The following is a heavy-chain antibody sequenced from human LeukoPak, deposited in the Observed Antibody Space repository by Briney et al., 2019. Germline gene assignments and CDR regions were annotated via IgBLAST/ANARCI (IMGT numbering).Heavy chain of an antibody. CDR1: GFTFSDYY. CDR2: ISSSGSTI. D-gene: IGHD3-3*01. V-gene: IGHV3-11*01. Sequence: PGGSLRLSCAASGFTFSDYYMSWIRQAPGKGLEWVSYISSSGSTIYYADSVKGRFTISRDNAKNSLYLQMNSLRAEDTAVYYCAREQYYDFWSGYCEGRRYFDYWGQGTLVTVSS. J-gene: IGHJ4*02. CDR3: AREQYYDFWSGYCEGRRYFDY.